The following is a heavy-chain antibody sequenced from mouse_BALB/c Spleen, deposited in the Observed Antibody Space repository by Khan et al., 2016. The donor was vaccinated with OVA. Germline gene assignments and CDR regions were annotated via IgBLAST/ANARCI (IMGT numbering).Heavy chain of an antibody. CDR3: TRAGYGAFAY. D-gene: IGHD1-1*01. V-gene: IGHV1-5*01. CDR2: IFPGNSDT. Sequence: EVQLQESGTVLARPGASVKMSCKASGFIFTNYWMHWVKQRPGQGLEWIGGIFPGNSDTDYNQKFKDKAKLTAVTSASTAYMELSSLSNEDSAVYFCTRAGYGAFAYWGQGTLVTVSP. J-gene: IGHJ3*01. CDR1: GFIFTNYW.